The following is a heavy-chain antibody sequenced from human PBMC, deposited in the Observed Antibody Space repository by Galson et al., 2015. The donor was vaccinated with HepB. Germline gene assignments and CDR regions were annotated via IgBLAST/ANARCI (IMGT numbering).Heavy chain of an antibody. Sequence: SLRLSCAASGFTFNRHGMHWVRQTPGKGLEWVAAIWHDGSNQLYADSMKGRFTISRDNAKNAVYLLMNNLTPEDTAVYFCAREALVTVPAFDLWGRGTLVTVSS. V-gene: IGHV3-33*01. D-gene: IGHD2-21*02. CDR1: GFTFNRHG. CDR3: AREALVTVPAFDL. CDR2: IWHDGSNQ. J-gene: IGHJ2*01.